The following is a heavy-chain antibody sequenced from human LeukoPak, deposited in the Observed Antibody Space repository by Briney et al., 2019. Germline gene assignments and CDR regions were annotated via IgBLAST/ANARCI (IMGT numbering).Heavy chain of an antibody. CDR1: GLTFSSYS. CDR2: ISSSSSCI. J-gene: IGHJ4*02. CDR3: ARGLYYDSSGYEPLDY. V-gene: IGHV3-21*01. Sequence: GGSLRLSCAASGLTFSSYSMNWVRQAPGKGLEWVSSISSSSSCIYYADSVKGRFTISRDNAKNSLYLQMNSLRAEDTAVYYCARGLYYDSSGYEPLDYWGQGTLVTVSS. D-gene: IGHD3-22*01.